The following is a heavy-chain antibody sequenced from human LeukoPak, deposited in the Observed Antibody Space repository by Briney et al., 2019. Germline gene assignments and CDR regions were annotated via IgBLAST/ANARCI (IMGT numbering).Heavy chain of an antibody. V-gene: IGHV1-69*04. J-gene: IGHJ6*02. Sequence: GASVKVSCKASGGTFSSYAISWARQAPGQGLEWMGRIIPIFGIANYAQKFQGRVTITADKSTSTAYMELSSLRSEDTAVYYCAHEFPCGGDCYGYFYYYGMDVWGQGTTVTVSS. CDR3: AHEFPCGGDCYGYFYYYGMDV. CDR2: IIPIFGIA. D-gene: IGHD2-21*02. CDR1: GGTFSSYA.